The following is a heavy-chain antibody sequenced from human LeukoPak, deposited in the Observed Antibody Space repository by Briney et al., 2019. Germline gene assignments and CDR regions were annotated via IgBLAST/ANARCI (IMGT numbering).Heavy chain of an antibody. J-gene: IGHJ3*02. CDR2: IYYSGST. CDR3: AMGATHAFDI. CDR1: GGSISSNY. Sequence: SETLSLTCTVSGGSISSNYWSWIRQPPGKGLEWIGFIYYSGSTNYNPSLKSRVTMSVDTSKNQFSLRLTSVTAADTAVYYCAMGATHAFDIWGQGTMLTVSS. D-gene: IGHD1-26*01. V-gene: IGHV4-59*08.